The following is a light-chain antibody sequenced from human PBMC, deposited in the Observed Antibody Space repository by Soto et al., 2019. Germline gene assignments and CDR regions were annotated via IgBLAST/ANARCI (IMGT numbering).Light chain of an antibody. J-gene: IGLJ1*01. CDR2: EVS. Sequence: QSALTQPASVSGSPGQSITISCTGTSSDVGTYNYVSWHQQHPGQAPKLMIYEVSHRPSGVSDRFSASKSGNTASLTISGLQAGDEADYYFSSYRSRSTYVLGSGTKLTVL. V-gene: IGLV2-14*01. CDR1: SSDVGTYNY. CDR3: SSYRSRSTYV.